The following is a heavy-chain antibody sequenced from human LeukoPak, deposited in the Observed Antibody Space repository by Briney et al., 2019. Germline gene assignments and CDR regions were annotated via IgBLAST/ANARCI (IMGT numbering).Heavy chain of an antibody. J-gene: IGHJ3*01. CDR3: AKDKANWNYVSDAFDF. Sequence: PGGSLRLSCAVSGIMFNRFGMHWVRQAPGKGQEWVAFIRFDASNEYYADSVKGRFTVSRDNSRNTLYLQINSLRTEDTAVYYCAKDKANWNYVSDAFDFWGQGTLVAVSS. V-gene: IGHV3-30*02. CDR1: GIMFNRFG. D-gene: IGHD1-7*01. CDR2: IRFDASNE.